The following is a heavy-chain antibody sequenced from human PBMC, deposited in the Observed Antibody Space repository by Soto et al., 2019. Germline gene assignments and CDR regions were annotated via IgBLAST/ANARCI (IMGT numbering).Heavy chain of an antibody. Sequence: QVQLVQSGAEMKKPGSSVKVSCKASGGTFSSFAISWVRQAPGQGLEWMGGIIPIFGIATYAQKFQGRVKITADESTTTAYMDLSSLRPEDTAVYYCARADAGSYYGYYFDCWGQGTLVTVSS. CDR3: ARADAGSYYGYYFDC. D-gene: IGHD1-26*01. CDR1: GGTFSSFA. V-gene: IGHV1-69*01. J-gene: IGHJ4*02. CDR2: IIPIFGIA.